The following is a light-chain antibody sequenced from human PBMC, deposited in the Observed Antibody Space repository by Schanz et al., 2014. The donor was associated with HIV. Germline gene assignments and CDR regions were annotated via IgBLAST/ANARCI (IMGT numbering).Light chain of an antibody. CDR1: QSVSSY. V-gene: IGKV3-11*01. J-gene: IGKJ2*01. CDR3: QQYYTIPPT. CDR2: DAS. Sequence: EIVLTQSPATLSLSPGERATLSCRASQSVSSYLAWYQQKPGQAPRLLIYDASNRATGIPARFSGSGSGTDFTLTISRLEPEDVAVYYCQQYYTIPPTFGRGTKLQIK.